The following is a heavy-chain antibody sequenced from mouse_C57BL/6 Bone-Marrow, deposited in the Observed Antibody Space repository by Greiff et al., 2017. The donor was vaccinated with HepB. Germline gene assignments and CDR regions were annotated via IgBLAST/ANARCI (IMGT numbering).Heavy chain of an antibody. Sequence: QVQLQQSGAELVRPGASVTLSCKASGYTFTDYEMHWVKQTPVHGLEWIGAIDPETGGAAYNQKFKGKAILTADKSSSTAYVELRSLTSEDSAVYYCTRCRYREWFAYWGQGTLVTVSA. CDR3: TRCRYREWFAY. D-gene: IGHD2-14*01. CDR2: IDPETGGA. CDR1: GYTFTDYE. J-gene: IGHJ3*01. V-gene: IGHV1-15*01.